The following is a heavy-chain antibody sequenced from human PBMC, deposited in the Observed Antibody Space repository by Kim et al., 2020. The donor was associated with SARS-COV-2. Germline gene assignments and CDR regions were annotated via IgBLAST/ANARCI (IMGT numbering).Heavy chain of an antibody. V-gene: IGHV4-39*01. Sequence: SETLSLTCTVSGGSISSSDYYWGWIRQPPGKGLEWIGSVYYRGSTYFNPSLKSRVTISVDTSKNQFSLKLSSVTAADTAVFYCARGVVTSAAYWYFDLWGRGTLVTVSS. CDR2: VYYRGST. J-gene: IGHJ2*01. CDR1: GGSISSSDYY. CDR3: ARGVVTSAAYWYFDL. D-gene: IGHD2-21*02.